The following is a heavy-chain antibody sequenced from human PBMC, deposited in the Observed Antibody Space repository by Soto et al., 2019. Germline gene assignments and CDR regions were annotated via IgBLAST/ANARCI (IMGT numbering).Heavy chain of an antibody. CDR1: GFTFSSYG. Sequence: EVQRLESGGGLVQPGGSLRLSCAASGFTFSSYGMSWVRQAPGKGLEWVSAISGSGGSTYYADSVKGRFTISRDNSKNTLYLQMNSLRAEDTAVYYCAKDPAPHYYDSSGYDYWGQGTLVTVS. V-gene: IGHV3-23*01. CDR2: ISGSGGST. J-gene: IGHJ4*02. D-gene: IGHD3-22*01. CDR3: AKDPAPHYYDSSGYDY.